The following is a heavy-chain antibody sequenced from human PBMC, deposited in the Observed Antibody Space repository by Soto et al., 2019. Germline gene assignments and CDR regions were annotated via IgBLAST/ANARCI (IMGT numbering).Heavy chain of an antibody. V-gene: IGHV3-23*05. J-gene: IGHJ5*02. Sequence: GGSLRLSCAASGFTFSTYVMTWVRQAPGKGPEWVPVIYRNGNTYYADSVKGRFTISRDNSKNTLYLQMNSLRGEDTAVYYCATLPPRIVVVFTEMPTWGQGILVTVSS. CDR1: GFTFSTYV. D-gene: IGHD2-21*01. CDR2: IYRNGNT. CDR3: ATLPPRIVVVFTEMPT.